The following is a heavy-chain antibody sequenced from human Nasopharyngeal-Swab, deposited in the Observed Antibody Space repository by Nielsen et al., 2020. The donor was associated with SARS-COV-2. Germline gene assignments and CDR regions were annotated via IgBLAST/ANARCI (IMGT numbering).Heavy chain of an antibody. CDR3: TSRVVTTNDN. V-gene: IGHV3-15*01. Sequence: GESLKISCAASGFTFSNAWMNWVRQAPGKGLEWLVRIKTNREGAETESAAPVRGSFTISRDDSKNMLYLQMNRLKTEDTAVYYCTSRVVTTNDNWGQGILVTVSS. D-gene: IGHD2-21*02. CDR1: GFTFSNAW. J-gene: IGHJ4*02. CDR2: IKTNREGAET.